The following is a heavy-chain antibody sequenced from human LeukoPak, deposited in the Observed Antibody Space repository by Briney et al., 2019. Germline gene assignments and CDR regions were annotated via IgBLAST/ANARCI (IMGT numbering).Heavy chain of an antibody. CDR2: INSGSLTI. CDR3: ARYLGYCTSDVCYKRSWYFDL. Sequence: PGGSLRLSCAASGFTFSNYSMNWVRQAPGKGLEWVSYINSGSLTIYYADSVKGRFTISRDNAKNSLYLQMKSLRVEDTAVYYCARYLGYCTSDVCYKRSWYFDLWGRGTLVTVSS. CDR1: GFTFSNYS. V-gene: IGHV3-48*01. J-gene: IGHJ2*01. D-gene: IGHD2-8*01.